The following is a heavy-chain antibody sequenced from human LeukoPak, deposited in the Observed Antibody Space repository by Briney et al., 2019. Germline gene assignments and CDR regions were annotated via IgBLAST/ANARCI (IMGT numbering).Heavy chain of an antibody. CDR3: ARHGYTASHFFLDY. D-gene: IGHD5-18*01. CDR2: IYTTGRA. Sequence: SETLSLTCSVSSGSINSFYWAWVRQPAGRGLEWIGRIYTTGRADYDPPLQSRVAMSIDTSQKQFSLNLKSVTAADTATYFCARHGYTASHFFLDYWSQGAPVTVSS. J-gene: IGHJ4*02. V-gene: IGHV4-4*07. CDR1: SGSINSFY.